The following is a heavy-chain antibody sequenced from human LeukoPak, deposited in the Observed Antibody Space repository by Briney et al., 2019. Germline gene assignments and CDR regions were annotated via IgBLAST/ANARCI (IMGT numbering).Heavy chain of an antibody. D-gene: IGHD3-3*01. Sequence: GESLKISCKGSGCSFTSYWIGWVRQLPGKGLAWMGIIYPGDSDTRYSPSFQGQVTISADKFISTAYLQWSSLKASDTAMYYCAIPFGVVSLLNYWGQGTLVTVSS. V-gene: IGHV5-51*01. J-gene: IGHJ4*02. CDR1: GCSFTSYW. CDR3: AIPFGVVSLLNY. CDR2: IYPGDSDT.